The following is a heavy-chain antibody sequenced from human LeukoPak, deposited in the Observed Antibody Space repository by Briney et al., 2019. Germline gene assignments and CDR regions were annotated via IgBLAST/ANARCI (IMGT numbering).Heavy chain of an antibody. J-gene: IGHJ6*02. V-gene: IGHV4-34*01. CDR2: INHSGST. D-gene: IGHD4-11*01. CDR3: ARARRYSNYYYYYGMDV. CDR1: GGSFSGYY. Sequence: SETLSLTCAVYGGSFSGYYWSWIRQPPGKGLEWIGEINHSGSTNYNPSLKSRVTISVDTSKNQFSLKLSSVTAAGTAVYYCARARRYSNYYYYYGMDVWGQGTTVTVSS.